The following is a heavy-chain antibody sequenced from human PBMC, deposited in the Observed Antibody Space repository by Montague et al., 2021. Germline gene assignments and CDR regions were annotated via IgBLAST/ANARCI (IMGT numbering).Heavy chain of an antibody. CDR3: AAYYYGGGGGVC. J-gene: IGHJ4*02. Sequence: SETLSLTCSVSGGSVRCGIYYWGWIRQSPGKGLEWIGYICDGGSATYKTSLGSRATMSLDTSSNQFSLNLRSATAADTAVYYCAAYYYGGGGGVCWGQGTLVTVSS. D-gene: IGHD3-22*01. CDR2: ICDGGSA. V-gene: IGHV4-61*01. CDR1: GGSVRCGIYY.